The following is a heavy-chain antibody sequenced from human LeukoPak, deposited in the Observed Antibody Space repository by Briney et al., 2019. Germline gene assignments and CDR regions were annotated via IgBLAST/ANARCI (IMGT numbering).Heavy chain of an antibody. Sequence: GASVKVSCKASRYTFTSYDIHWVRQDPGRGLDYLGWMNPNSGKTGYTQKLQGRFSMTRDTSISTAYLELNSLTSEDTAVYYCARGGGFSFGAQSYYQLSLWGQGTLVTVSS. J-gene: IGHJ4*02. V-gene: IGHV1-8*01. D-gene: IGHD3-10*01. CDR1: RYTFTSYD. CDR3: ARGGGFSFGAQSYYQLSL. CDR2: MNPNSGKT.